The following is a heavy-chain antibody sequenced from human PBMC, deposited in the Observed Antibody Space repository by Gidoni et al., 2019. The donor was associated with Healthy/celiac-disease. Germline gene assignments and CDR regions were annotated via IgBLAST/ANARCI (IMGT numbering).Heavy chain of an antibody. CDR3: ARDIGTGNIDY. Sequence: QVQLQESGPGLVKPSETLSLTCTVSGGSISSYYWSWIRQPPGKGLEWIGYIYYSGSTNYNPSLKSRVTISVDTSKNQFSLKLSSVTAADTAVYYCARDIGTGNIDYWGQGTLVTVSS. CDR2: IYYSGST. D-gene: IGHD1-26*01. CDR1: GGSISSYY. J-gene: IGHJ4*02. V-gene: IGHV4-59*01.